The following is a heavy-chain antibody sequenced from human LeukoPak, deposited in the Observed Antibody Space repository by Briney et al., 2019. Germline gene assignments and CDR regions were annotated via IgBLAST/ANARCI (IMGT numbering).Heavy chain of an antibody. CDR3: ARDHSGYYGSGSYYTPPDYYYYGMDV. J-gene: IGHJ6*04. CDR1: GFHFEDYA. V-gene: IGHV3-7*03. Sequence: GSLRLSCATSGFHFEDYAMNWVRQAPGKGLEWVANIKQDGSEKYYVDSVKGRFTISRDNAKNSLYLQMNSLRAEDTAVYYCARDHSGYYGSGSYYTPPDYYYYGMDVWGKGTTVTVSS. D-gene: IGHD3-10*01. CDR2: IKQDGSEK.